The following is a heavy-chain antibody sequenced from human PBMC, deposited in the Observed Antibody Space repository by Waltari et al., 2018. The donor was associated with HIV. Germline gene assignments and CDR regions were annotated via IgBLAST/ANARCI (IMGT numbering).Heavy chain of an antibody. CDR1: GYTFTSYA. J-gene: IGHJ6*02. CDR3: ASRRCSSTSCRPRGIYYYYGMDV. D-gene: IGHD2-2*01. Sequence: QVQLVQSGAEVKKPGASVKVSCKASGYTFTSYAMHWVRQAPGQRLEWMGWINAGNGNTKYSQKFQGRVTITRDTSASTAYMELSSLRSEDTAVYYCASRRCSSTSCRPRGIYYYYGMDVWGQGTTVTVSS. V-gene: IGHV1-3*01. CDR2: INAGNGNT.